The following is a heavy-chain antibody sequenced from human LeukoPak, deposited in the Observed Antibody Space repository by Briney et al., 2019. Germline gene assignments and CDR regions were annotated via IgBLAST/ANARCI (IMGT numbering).Heavy chain of an antibody. CDR2: TSGSGGST. CDR1: GFTFSSYA. Sequence: GGSLRLSCAASGFTFSSYAMSWVRQAPGKGLEWVSATSGSGGSTYYADSVKGRFTISRDNSKNTLYLQMNSLRAEDTAVYYCAKQSYGDYFFDYWGQGTLVTVSS. D-gene: IGHD4-17*01. J-gene: IGHJ4*02. V-gene: IGHV3-23*01. CDR3: AKQSYGDYFFDY.